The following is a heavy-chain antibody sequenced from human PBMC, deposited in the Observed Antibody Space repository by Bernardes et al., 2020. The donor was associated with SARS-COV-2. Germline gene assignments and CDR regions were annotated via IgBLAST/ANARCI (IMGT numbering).Heavy chain of an antibody. Sequence: SVKVSCKASGYTFTGYYVHWVRQAPGQGLEWMGWVNPNSGGTNYAQKFQDRVTMTRDTSISTAYMELSRLRSDDTAVYYCAIPPTNYDRYGMDVWGQGTTVTVSS. J-gene: IGHJ6*02. D-gene: IGHD3-22*01. V-gene: IGHV1-2*02. CDR1: GYTFTGYY. CDR3: AIPPTNYDRYGMDV. CDR2: VNPNSGGT.